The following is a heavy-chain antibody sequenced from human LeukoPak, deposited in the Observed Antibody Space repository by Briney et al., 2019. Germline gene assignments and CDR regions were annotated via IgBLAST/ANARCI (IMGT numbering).Heavy chain of an antibody. Sequence: IPSETLSLTCTVSGGSISSYYWSWIRQPPGKGLEWIGYIYSSGSTNYNPSLKSRVTISVDTSKNQFSLKLSSVTAADTAVYYCARGRPLGHFDYWGQGTLVTVSS. V-gene: IGHV4-59*08. CDR3: ARGRPLGHFDY. CDR2: IYSSGST. J-gene: IGHJ4*02. CDR1: GGSISSYY.